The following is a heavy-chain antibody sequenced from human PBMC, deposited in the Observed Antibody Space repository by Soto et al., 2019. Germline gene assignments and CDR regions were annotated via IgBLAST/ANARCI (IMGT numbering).Heavy chain of an antibody. D-gene: IGHD3-22*01. V-gene: IGHV3-30*18. CDR2: ISYDGSNK. CDR3: AKNIAAYYYDSSGYSPPGY. CDR1: GFTFSSYG. J-gene: IGHJ4*02. Sequence: GGSLRLSCAASGFTFSSYGMHWVRQAPGKGLEWVAVISYDGSNKYYADSVKGRFTISRDNSKNTLYLQMNSLRAEDTAVYYCAKNIAAYYYDSSGYSPPGYWGQGTLVTVSS.